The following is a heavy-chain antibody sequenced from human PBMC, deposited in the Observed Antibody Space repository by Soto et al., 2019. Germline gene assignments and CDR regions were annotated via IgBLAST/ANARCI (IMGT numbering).Heavy chain of an antibody. CDR3: ARGAVVVPNGLIAGMHV. CDR1: GYSFSNFY. Sequence: ASVKVSCKPSGYSFSNFYVHWVRQAPGQGLEWMGIIDPSSGSTSYTQKFQERVTMTRDTSMSTVYMEPSRLRSEDTAVYYCARGAVVVPNGLIAGMHVWGLGTTVTVSS. V-gene: IGHV1-46*01. D-gene: IGHD2-15*01. J-gene: IGHJ6*02. CDR2: IDPSSGST.